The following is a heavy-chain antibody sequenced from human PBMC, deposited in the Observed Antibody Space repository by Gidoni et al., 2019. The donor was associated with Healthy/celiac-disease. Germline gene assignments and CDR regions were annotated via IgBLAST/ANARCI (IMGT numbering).Heavy chain of an antibody. D-gene: IGHD2-2*02. J-gene: IGHJ2*01. CDR1: GFTFSSYW. V-gene: IGHV3-74*01. CDR2: INRDGSST. CDR3: ARVWVVPAAIRGWYFDL. Sequence: EVQLVESGGGLVQPGGSLRLSCAASGFTFSSYWMHWVRQAPGKGLVWVSRINRDGSSTSYADSVKGRFTISRDNAKNTLYLQMNSLRAEDTAVYYCARVWVVPAAIRGWYFDLWGRGTLVTVSS.